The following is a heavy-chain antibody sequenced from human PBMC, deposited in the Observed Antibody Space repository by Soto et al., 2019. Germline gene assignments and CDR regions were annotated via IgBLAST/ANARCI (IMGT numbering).Heavy chain of an antibody. Sequence: QVQLVQSGAEVKKPGSSVKVSCKASVGTFSSYAISWVRQAPGQGLEWMGGIIPIIGTANYAQKFQGRVTITADEATSTAYMELSSLRSEDTAVYYCARGGYSYGFDAFDIWGQGTMVTVSS. CDR2: IIPIIGTA. V-gene: IGHV1-69*01. D-gene: IGHD5-18*01. J-gene: IGHJ3*02. CDR3: ARGGYSYGFDAFDI. CDR1: VGTFSSYA.